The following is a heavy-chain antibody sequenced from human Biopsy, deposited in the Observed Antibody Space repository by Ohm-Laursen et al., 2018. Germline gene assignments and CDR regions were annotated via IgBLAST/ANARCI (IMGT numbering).Heavy chain of an antibody. V-gene: IGHV4-31*03. CDR3: ARLGSGDYFPTFFDF. CDR2: IFYSANT. CDR1: GVSINGGRYY. Sequence: PSDTLSLTCLVSGVSINGGRYYWNWIRHHPGKGLEWIGNIFYSANTYYNPSLKSRVTISVDTSKNQFSLKLSSVTAADTAVYYCARLGSGDYFPTFFDFWGQGALVTVSS. D-gene: IGHD5-12*01. J-gene: IGHJ4*02.